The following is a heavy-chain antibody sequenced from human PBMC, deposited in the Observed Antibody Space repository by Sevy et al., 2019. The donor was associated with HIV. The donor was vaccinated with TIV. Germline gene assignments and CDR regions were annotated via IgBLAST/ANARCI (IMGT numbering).Heavy chain of an antibody. CDR1: GGTFSSYA. CDR3: ARDRTRGSSGYYFYYFDY. J-gene: IGHJ4*02. V-gene: IGHV1-69*13. CDR2: IIPIFGTA. D-gene: IGHD3-22*01. Sequence: ASVKVSCKASGGTFSSYAISWVRQAPGQGLEWMVGIIPIFGTANYAQKFQGRVTITADESTSTAYMELSSLRSEDTAVYYCARDRTRGSSGYYFYYFDYWGQGTLVTVSS.